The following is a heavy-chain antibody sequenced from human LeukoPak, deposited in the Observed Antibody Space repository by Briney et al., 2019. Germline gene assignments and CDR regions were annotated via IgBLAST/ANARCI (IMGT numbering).Heavy chain of an antibody. Sequence: GGSLRLSCAAPAFTFSHYGMHWVRQAPGKGLEWVATIWYDGSNKFYADSVKGRFTISRDNSKNTLYLQMNSLRAEDTAVYYCARDHSEAGDYWGQGTLVTVSS. CDR1: AFTFSHYG. D-gene: IGHD6-13*01. CDR2: IWYDGSNK. V-gene: IGHV3-33*01. CDR3: ARDHSEAGDY. J-gene: IGHJ4*02.